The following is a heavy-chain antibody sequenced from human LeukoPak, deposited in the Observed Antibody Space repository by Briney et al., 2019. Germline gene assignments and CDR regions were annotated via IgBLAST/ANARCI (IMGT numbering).Heavy chain of an antibody. Sequence: SETLSLTCTVAVGSVTSGPNYWSWIREPAGKGLEGIGRIYTSGSTNYNPSLKSRVTMSVDTSKNQFSLMLNSVTAADTAVYYCAREGSGSRPFDYWGQGTLVTVSS. CDR2: IYTSGST. V-gene: IGHV4-61*02. J-gene: IGHJ4*02. CDR1: VGSVTSGPNY. D-gene: IGHD3-10*01. CDR3: AREGSGSRPFDY.